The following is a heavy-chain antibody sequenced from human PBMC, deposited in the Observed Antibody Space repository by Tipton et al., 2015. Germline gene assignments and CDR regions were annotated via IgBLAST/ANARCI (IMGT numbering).Heavy chain of an antibody. J-gene: IGHJ4*02. D-gene: IGHD6-6*01. Sequence: TLSLTCTVSGGSVSNASYYWSWVRQPPGKGLEWIGYIYHSGSTSSNPSLKSRVTISIDTSKNQFSLELTSVAAADTAIYYCARSQTLVPISPFGYWGQGTLVTVSS. CDR1: GGSVSNASYY. V-gene: IGHV4-61*01. CDR3: ARSQTLVPISPFGY. CDR2: IYHSGST.